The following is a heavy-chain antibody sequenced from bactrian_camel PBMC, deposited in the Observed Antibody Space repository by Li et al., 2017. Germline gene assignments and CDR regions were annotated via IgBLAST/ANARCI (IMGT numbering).Heavy chain of an antibody. V-gene: IGHV3-3*01. Sequence: QLVESGGGSVQAGGSLRLSCSVNMARSGYCMGWFRRAPGKEREGVATIDDDGRTSYADPVKGRFTISQDNAEKTVVLRMNSLNPEDTAVYTCAVYDAYAGKCSFREDFYDYWGPGTQVTVS. CDR3: AVYDAYAGKCSFREDFYDY. CDR1: MARSGYC. CDR2: IDDDGRT. J-gene: IGHJ4*01. D-gene: IGHD4*01.